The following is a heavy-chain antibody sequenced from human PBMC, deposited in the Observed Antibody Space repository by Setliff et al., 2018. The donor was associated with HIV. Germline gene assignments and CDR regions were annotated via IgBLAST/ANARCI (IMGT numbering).Heavy chain of an antibody. J-gene: IGHJ4*02. V-gene: IGHV5-51*01. D-gene: IGHD3-10*01. CDR3: VRSGGVGDLYGF. CDR2: IYPGDSDT. Sequence: GESLKISCEGSGYSFTSHWIGWVRQRPGKGLEWIGIIYPGDSDTTYSPSFQGQVHISVDKSISTAYLQWSSLKASDTAMYFCVRSGGVGDLYGFWGQGTLVTVS. CDR1: GYSFTSHW.